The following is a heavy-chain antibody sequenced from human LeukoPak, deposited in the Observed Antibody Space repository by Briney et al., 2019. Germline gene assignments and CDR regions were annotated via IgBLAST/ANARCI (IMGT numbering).Heavy chain of an antibody. D-gene: IGHD2-2*02. CDR2: INPNSGGT. CDR1: GYTFTGYY. V-gene: IGHV1-2*02. J-gene: IGHJ6*03. Sequence: ASVKVSCKASGYTFTGYYMHWVRQAPEQGLEWMGWINPNSGGTNYAQKFQGRVTMTRDTSISTAYMELSRLRSDDTAVYYCARGYCSSTSCYMDYYYMDVWGKGTTVTVSS. CDR3: ARGYCSSTSCYMDYYYMDV.